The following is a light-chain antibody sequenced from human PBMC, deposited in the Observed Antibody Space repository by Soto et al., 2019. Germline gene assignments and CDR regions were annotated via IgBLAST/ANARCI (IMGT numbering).Light chain of an antibody. CDR1: SSNIGSNT. CDR3: AAWDDSLNGPV. Sequence: QSVLTQPPSASGTPGQRVTISCSGSSSNIGSNTVNWYQQLPGTAPKLLIYSNNQRPSGVPDRFSGSKSGTSVSLAISGLQSEDEANYCCAAWDDSLNGPVFGGGTNLTVL. V-gene: IGLV1-44*01. CDR2: SNN. J-gene: IGLJ3*02.